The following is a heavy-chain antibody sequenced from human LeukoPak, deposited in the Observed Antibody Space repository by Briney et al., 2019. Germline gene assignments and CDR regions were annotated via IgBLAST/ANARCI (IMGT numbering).Heavy chain of an antibody. CDR2: IYHSGST. V-gene: IGHV4-4*02. J-gene: IGHJ4*02. CDR1: GGSISSSNW. CDR3: ARRAPEYCSGGSCYDYYFDY. Sequence: SETLSLTCAVSGGSISSSNWWSWVRQPPGKGLEWIGEIYHSGSTNYNPSLKSRVTVSVEKSTNQFSLKLSSVTAADTATYYCARRAPEYCSGGSCYDYYFDYWGQGTLVTVSS. D-gene: IGHD2-15*01.